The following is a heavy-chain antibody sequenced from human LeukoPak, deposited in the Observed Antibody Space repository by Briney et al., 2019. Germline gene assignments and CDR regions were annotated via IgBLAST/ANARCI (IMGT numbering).Heavy chain of an antibody. CDR3: ARQTGYENYYYYGMDV. V-gene: IGHV4-39*01. Sequence: SETLSLTSTVSGGSISSSSYYWGWIRQPPGKGLEWIGSIYYSGSTYYNPSLKSRVTISVDTSKNQFSLRLTAVTAADTAVYYCARQTGYENYYYYGMDVWGQGTTVTVSS. CDR2: IYYSGST. CDR1: GGSISSSSYY. D-gene: IGHD1-14*01. J-gene: IGHJ6*02.